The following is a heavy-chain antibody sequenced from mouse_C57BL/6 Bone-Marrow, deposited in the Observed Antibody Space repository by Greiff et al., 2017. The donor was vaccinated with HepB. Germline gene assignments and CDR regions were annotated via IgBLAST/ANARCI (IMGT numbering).Heavy chain of an antibody. V-gene: IGHV1-82*01. D-gene: IGHD2-1*01. CDR2: IYPGDGDT. Sequence: QVQLKESGPELVKPGASVKISCKASGYAFSSSWMNWVKQRPGKGLEWIGRIYPGDGDTNYNGKFKGKTTLTADKSSSTAYMQLSSLTSEDSAVYFCAREGNSPDWGQGTLVTVSA. J-gene: IGHJ3*01. CDR3: AREGNSPD. CDR1: GYAFSSSW.